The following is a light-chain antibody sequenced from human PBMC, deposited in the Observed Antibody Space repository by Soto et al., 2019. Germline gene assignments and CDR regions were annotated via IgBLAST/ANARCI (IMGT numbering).Light chain of an antibody. CDR2: GAS. CDR3: QQHGSSPTWT. CDR1: QSVSSNY. J-gene: IGKJ1*01. V-gene: IGKV3-20*01. Sequence: EIVLTQSPGTLSLSPGERATLSCRASQSVSSNYLVWYQQKPGQAPRLLIYGASSRATGIPDRFSASGSGTDFTLTISRLEPEDFAVYYCQQHGSSPTWTFGQGTKVDIK.